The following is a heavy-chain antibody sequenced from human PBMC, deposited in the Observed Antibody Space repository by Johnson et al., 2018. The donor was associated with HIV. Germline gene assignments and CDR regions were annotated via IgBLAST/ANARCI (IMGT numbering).Heavy chain of an antibody. CDR3: ARARAGSGYYGGLGNAFDT. CDR2: ISSDGSTI. V-gene: IGHV3-11*01. J-gene: IGHJ3*02. D-gene: IGHD5-12*01. Sequence: QVQLVESGGGLVQPGGSLRLSCAASGFTFSDYYMSWIRQAPGKGLEWVSYISSDGSTIYYADSMKGRFTIYRDNAKNTLYLQMNSLRAEDTALYYCARARAGSGYYGGLGNAFDTWGQGTMVTVSS. CDR1: GFTFSDYY.